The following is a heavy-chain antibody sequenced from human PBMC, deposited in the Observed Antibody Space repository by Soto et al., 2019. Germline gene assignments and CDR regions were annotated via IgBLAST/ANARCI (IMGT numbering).Heavy chain of an antibody. CDR2: ISSGIT. V-gene: IGHV4-34*01. CDR1: GGSSSGWY. CDR3: ARGPYSRGVGATNPSH. Sequence: QVQLQQWGAGLLKPSETLSLTCAVYGGSSSGWYWTWIRQSPVKGLEWIGEISSGITNYNPSLGRRVTSSAETSNNKFSLKLTSVTAEDTAVYYCARGPYSRGVGATNPSHWGQGTLVTGSS. J-gene: IGHJ4*02. D-gene: IGHD1-26*01.